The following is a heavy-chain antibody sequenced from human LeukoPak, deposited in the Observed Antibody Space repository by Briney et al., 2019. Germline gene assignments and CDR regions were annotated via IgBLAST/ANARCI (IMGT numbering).Heavy chain of an antibody. CDR1: GFTFSSYG. J-gene: IGHJ4*02. CDR3: AIPRRDIVVVPAAIDY. V-gene: IGHV3-30*03. D-gene: IGHD2-2*01. CDR2: ISYDGSNK. Sequence: AGGSLRLSCAASGFTFSSYGMHWVRQAPGKGLEWVAVISYDGSNKYYADSVKGRFTISRDNSKNTLYLQMNRLRAEDTAVYYCAIPRRDIVVVPAAIDYWGQGTLVTVSS.